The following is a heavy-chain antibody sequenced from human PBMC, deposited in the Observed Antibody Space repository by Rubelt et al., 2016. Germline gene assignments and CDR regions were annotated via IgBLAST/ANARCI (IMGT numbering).Heavy chain of an antibody. Sequence: AASGFTLSDQYMDWVRQAPGMGLEWVGRTRNKANSYTTEYAASVKGRFTISRDDSKNSLYLQMNSLKTEDTAVYYCARGSSGSVNVVPPPYFDYWGQGTLVTVSS. V-gene: IGHV3-72*01. CDR2: TRNKANSYTT. D-gene: IGHD6-19*01. J-gene: IGHJ4*02. CDR3: ARGSSGSVNVVPPPYFDY. CDR1: GFTLSDQY.